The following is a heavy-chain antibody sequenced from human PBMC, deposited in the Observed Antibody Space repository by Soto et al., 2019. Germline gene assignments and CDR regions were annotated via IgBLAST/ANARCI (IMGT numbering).Heavy chain of an antibody. V-gene: IGHV3-23*01. CDR3: AKDSGIAAAGTGTFDY. CDR1: GFTFSSYA. CDR2: ISGSGGST. Sequence: GGSLRLSCAASGFTFSSYAMSWVRQAPGKGLEWVSAISGSGGSTYYADSGKGRFNISRDNSKNTLYLQMNSLRAEDTAVYYCAKDSGIAAAGTGTFDYWGQGTLVTVSS. D-gene: IGHD6-13*01. J-gene: IGHJ4*02.